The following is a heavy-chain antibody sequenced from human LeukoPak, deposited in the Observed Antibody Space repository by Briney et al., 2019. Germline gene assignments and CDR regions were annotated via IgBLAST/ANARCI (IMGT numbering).Heavy chain of an antibody. CDR2: ISSNGGST. CDR1: GFTFSSYA. D-gene: IGHD4-17*01. CDR3: ARGNYGDYHFDY. Sequence: GGSLRLSCAASGFTFSSYAMHWVRQAPGKGLEYVSAISSNGGSTYYANSVKGRFTISRDSSKNTLYLQMGSLRAEDMAVYYCARGNYGDYHFDYWGQGTQVTVSS. J-gene: IGHJ4*02. V-gene: IGHV3-64*01.